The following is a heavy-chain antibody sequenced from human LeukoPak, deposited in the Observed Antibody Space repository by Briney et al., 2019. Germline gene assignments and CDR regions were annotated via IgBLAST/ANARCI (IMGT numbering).Heavy chain of an antibody. CDR2: SHNDGNSV. J-gene: IGHJ4*02. CDR1: GFTFNRYW. D-gene: IGHD3-10*01. V-gene: IGHV3-74*01. CDR3: VRHNYGYDY. Sequence: GGSLRLSCAASGFTFNRYWMHWVRQVPGKEVVWVSHSHNDGNSVSYADSVKGRFTVSRDNAKNTLYLQMNRLRPEDTAVNYCVRHNYGYDYWGQGTLVTVSS.